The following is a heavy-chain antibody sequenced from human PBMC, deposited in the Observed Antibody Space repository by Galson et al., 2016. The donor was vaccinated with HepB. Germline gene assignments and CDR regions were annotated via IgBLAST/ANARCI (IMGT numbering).Heavy chain of an antibody. V-gene: IGHV1-46*01. CDR3: ANWYSGPYSIIYDD. J-gene: IGHJ4*02. D-gene: IGHD1-26*01. CDR2: INPSGRST. Sequence: SVKVSCKASGYTFTRSYMHWVRQAPGQGLEWMGIINPSGRSTTYAQKFQGRVTMTRDTSTSTVYMEISGLRSDDTAVYYCANWYSGPYSIIYDDWGQGTLVTVSS. CDR1: GYTFTRSY.